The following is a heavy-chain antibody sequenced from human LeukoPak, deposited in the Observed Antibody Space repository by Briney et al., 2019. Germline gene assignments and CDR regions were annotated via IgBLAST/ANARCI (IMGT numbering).Heavy chain of an antibody. CDR2: IYYSGST. V-gene: IGHV4-39*01. CDR3: ARISITMVRGVIAPFLYYFDY. J-gene: IGHJ4*02. Sequence: PSETLSLTCTASGGSISSSSYYWGWIRQPPGKGLEWIVRIYYSGSTYYNPALKSRITISVDTSKNQFSLKLSSVTAADTAVYYCARISITMVRGVIAPFLYYFDYWGQGTLVTVSS. CDR1: GGSISSSSYY. D-gene: IGHD3-10*01.